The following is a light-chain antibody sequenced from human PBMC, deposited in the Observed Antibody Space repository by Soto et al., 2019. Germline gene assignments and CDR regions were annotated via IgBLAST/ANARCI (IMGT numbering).Light chain of an antibody. CDR3: QQRSNWPSVT. Sequence: EIVLTQSPGTLSLSPGERVTLSCRASQSVTSTYLAWYQQKPGQAPRLLIYDASTRATGIPDRFSGSGSGTHFTLTISSLEPEDFGLYYCQQRSNWPSVTFGGGTKVEIK. CDR2: DAS. V-gene: IGKV3D-20*02. J-gene: IGKJ4*01. CDR1: QSVTSTY.